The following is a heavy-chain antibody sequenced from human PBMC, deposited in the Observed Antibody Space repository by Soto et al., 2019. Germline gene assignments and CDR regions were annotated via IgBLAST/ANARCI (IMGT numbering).Heavy chain of an antibody. D-gene: IGHD5-18*01. CDR2: IDPSDSYT. Sequence: GESLKISCKGSGYSFTSYWITWVRQMPGKGLEWMGRIDPSDSYTNYSPSFQGHVTISADKSISTAYVQWSSLKASDTAMYYCARFQMRGYIKADFDIWGQGTMVTVSS. CDR1: GYSFTSYW. CDR3: ARFQMRGYIKADFDI. V-gene: IGHV5-10-1*01. J-gene: IGHJ3*02.